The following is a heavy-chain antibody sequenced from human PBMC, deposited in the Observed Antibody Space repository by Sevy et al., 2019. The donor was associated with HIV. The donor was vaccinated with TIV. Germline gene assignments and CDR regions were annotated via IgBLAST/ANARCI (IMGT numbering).Heavy chain of an antibody. CDR1: GYTFTSYY. V-gene: IGHV1-46*03. Sequence: ASVKVSCKASGYTFTSYYMYWVRQAPGQGPEWMGRINPSDGSTSYAQKFQGRVTMTSDTSTSTVYMELSSLRSEDTAVYYCTRLVVAVTTLHYGMDVWGQGTTVTVSP. CDR2: INPSDGST. CDR3: TRLVVAVTTLHYGMDV. J-gene: IGHJ6*01. D-gene: IGHD6-19*01.